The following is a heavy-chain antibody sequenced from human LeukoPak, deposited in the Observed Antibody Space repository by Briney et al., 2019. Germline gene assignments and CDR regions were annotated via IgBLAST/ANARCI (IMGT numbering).Heavy chain of an antibody. CDR2: IYTSGST. CDR3: ARASYSYDINGWVPFDY. CDR1: GGSFSGYY. J-gene: IGHJ4*02. Sequence: SETLSLTCAVYGGSFSGYYWSWTRQPAGKGLEWIGRIYTSGSTNYNPSLKSRVTISGDTSKNQFSLRLSSVTAADTAVYYCARASYSYDINGWVPFDYWGQGTLVTVSS. V-gene: IGHV4-59*10. D-gene: IGHD3-22*01.